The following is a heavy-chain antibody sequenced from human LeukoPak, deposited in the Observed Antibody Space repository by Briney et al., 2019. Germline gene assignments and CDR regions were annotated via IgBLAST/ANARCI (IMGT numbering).Heavy chain of an antibody. CDR3: ARWGGGYSGYHTRRALEIDY. CDR2: IYPGDSDT. Sequence: PGESLKTSCKGSGYSFTSYWIGWVRQMPGKGLEWMGIIYPGDSDTRYSPSFQGQVTISADKSISTAYLQWSSLKASDTAMYYCARWGGGYSGYHTRRALEIDYWGQGTLVTVSS. CDR1: GYSFTSYW. J-gene: IGHJ4*02. D-gene: IGHD5-12*01. V-gene: IGHV5-51*01.